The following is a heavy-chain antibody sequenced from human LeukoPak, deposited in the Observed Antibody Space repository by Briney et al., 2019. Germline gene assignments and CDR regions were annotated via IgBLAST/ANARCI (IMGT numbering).Heavy chain of an antibody. J-gene: IGHJ5*02. CDR3: ARGDIVVVPAAISGWFDP. D-gene: IGHD2-2*01. Sequence: SVKVSCKASGGTFSSYAISWVRQAPGQGLEWMGGIIPIFGTANYAQKFQGRVTITADESTSTAYMELSSLRSGDTAVYYCARGDIVVVPAAISGWFDPWGQGTLVTVSS. V-gene: IGHV1-69*13. CDR2: IIPIFGTA. CDR1: GGTFSSYA.